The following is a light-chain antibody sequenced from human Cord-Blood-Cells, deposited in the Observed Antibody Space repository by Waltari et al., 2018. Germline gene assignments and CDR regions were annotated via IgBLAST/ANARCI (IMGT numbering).Light chain of an antibody. J-gene: IGLJ1*01. V-gene: IGLV2-18*02. Sequence: QSALTQPPSVSGSPGQSVTISCTGTSSDVGSYNRVSWYQPPPGTAPKLMIYEVSTRPSGVPDRFSGSKSGNTASLTISGLQAEDEADYYCSSYTSSSTYVFGTGTKVTVL. CDR3: SSYTSSSTYV. CDR1: SSDVGSYNR. CDR2: EVS.